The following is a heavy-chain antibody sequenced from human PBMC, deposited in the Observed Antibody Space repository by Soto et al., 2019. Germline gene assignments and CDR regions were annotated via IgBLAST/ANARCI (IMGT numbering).Heavy chain of an antibody. V-gene: IGHV4-39*07. CDR2: VTHRGSP. J-gene: IGHJ4*02. Sequence: KPSETLSLTCNVSGVSISSTSYNWGWIRQPPGRGLEWIGEVTHRGSPNYNTSLKSRVTISIDTSKNQFSLNLRSVTAADTAVYYCARIPGPDYSDPHDFWGQGTLVTVSS. CDR3: ARIPGPDYSDPHDF. CDR1: GVSISSTSYN. D-gene: IGHD4-17*01.